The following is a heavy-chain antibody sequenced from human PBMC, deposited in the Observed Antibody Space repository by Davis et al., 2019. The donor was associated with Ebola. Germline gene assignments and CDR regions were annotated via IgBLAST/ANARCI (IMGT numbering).Heavy chain of an antibody. D-gene: IGHD2-2*01. CDR1: GFTFSTSW. Sequence: HTGGSLRLSCAASGFTFSTSWMHWVRQAPGEGLEWVSRINSDGSTTRYADSVKGRFTISRDNSKNTLYLQMNSLRAEDTAVYYCAREGKYRDESRTFDYWGQGTLVTVSS. CDR3: AREGKYRDESRTFDY. CDR2: INSDGSTT. J-gene: IGHJ4*02. V-gene: IGHV3-74*01.